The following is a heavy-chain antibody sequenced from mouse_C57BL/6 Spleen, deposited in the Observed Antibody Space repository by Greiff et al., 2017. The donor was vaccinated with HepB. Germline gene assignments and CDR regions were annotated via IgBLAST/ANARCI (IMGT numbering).Heavy chain of an antibody. V-gene: IGHV1-81*01. J-gene: IGHJ2*01. CDR2: IYPRSGNT. CDR3: ARAKDYGNPSYFDY. Sequence: VQLQQSGAELARPGASVKLSCKASGYTFTSYGLSWVMQRTGQGLEWIGEIYPRSGNTYYNEKFKGKATLTADKSSSTAYMELRSLTSEDSAVYFCARAKDYGNPSYFDYWGQGNTLTVSS. D-gene: IGHD2-1*01. CDR1: GYTFTSYG.